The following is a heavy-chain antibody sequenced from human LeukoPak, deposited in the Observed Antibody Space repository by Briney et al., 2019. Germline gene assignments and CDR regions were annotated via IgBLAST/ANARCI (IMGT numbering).Heavy chain of an antibody. D-gene: IGHD3-16*01. CDR1: GYTFTGYY. Sequence: GASVKVSCKASGYTFTGYYMHWVRQAPGQGLEWMGRIIPILGIANYAQKFQGRVTITADKSTSTAYMELSSLRSEDTAVYYCARGAGWGQHDAFDIWGQGTMVTVSS. V-gene: IGHV1-69*04. J-gene: IGHJ3*02. CDR3: ARGAGWGQHDAFDI. CDR2: IIPILGIA.